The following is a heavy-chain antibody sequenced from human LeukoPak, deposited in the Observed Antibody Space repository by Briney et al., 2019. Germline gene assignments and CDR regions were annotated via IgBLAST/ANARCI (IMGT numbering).Heavy chain of an antibody. CDR3: ARHAAAAGNIDY. J-gene: IGHJ4*02. D-gene: IGHD6-13*01. CDR2: IYYSGST. Sequence: SETLSLTCIVSGGSISSSSYYWGWIRQPPGKGLEWIGSIYYSGSTYYNPSLKSRVTISVDTSKNQFSLKLSSVTAADTAVYYCARHAAAAGNIDYWGQGTLVTVSS. V-gene: IGHV4-39*01. CDR1: GGSISSSSYY.